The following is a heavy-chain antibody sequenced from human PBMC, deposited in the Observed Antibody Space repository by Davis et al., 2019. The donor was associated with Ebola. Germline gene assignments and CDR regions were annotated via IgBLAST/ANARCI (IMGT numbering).Heavy chain of an antibody. V-gene: IGHV3-33*01. J-gene: IGHJ4*02. CDR1: GFTFSSYG. Sequence: GGSLRLSCAASGFTFSSYGMHWVRQAPGKGLEWVAVIWYDGSNKYYADSVKGRFTISRGNSKNTLYLQMNSLRAEDTAVYYCARARSLVYSSSWYCDYWGQGTLVTVSS. CDR3: ARARSLVYSSSWYCDY. D-gene: IGHD6-13*01. CDR2: IWYDGSNK.